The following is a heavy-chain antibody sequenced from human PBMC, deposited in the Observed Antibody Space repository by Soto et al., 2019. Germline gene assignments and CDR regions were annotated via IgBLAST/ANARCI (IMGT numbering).Heavy chain of an antibody. CDR2: IIPIFGTA. V-gene: IGHV1-69*12. CDR1: GGTFSSYA. CDR3: ASHIAAAAPGHDY. Sequence: QVQLVQSGAEVKKPGSSVKVSCKASGGTFSSYAISWVRQAPGQGLEWMGGIIPIFGTANYAQKFQGRVTCTADESRGNAYMELSSLRSEDTAVYYCASHIAAAAPGHDYWGQGTLVTVSS. D-gene: IGHD6-13*01. J-gene: IGHJ4*02.